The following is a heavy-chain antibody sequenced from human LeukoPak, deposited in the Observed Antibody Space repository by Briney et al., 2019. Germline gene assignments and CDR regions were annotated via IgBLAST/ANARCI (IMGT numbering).Heavy chain of an antibody. D-gene: IGHD1-26*01. V-gene: IGHV1-46*01. CDR2: FNPSGGST. CDR3: ARDGIVVGASHYYYYYYMDV. Sequence: GASVKSSSKASGSTFPSYYMHWVRKPPGQGLEGMGIFNPSGGSTSYAQKFQGRVTMTRDTSTSTVYMELSSLRSEDTAVYYCARDGIVVGASHYYYYYYMDVWGKGTTVTVSS. CDR1: GSTFPSYY. J-gene: IGHJ6*03.